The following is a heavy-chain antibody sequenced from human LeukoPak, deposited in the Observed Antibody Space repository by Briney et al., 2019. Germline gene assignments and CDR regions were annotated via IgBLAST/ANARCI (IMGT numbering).Heavy chain of an antibody. CDR3: ARKSSGWKQFDY. V-gene: IGHV1-46*01. J-gene: IGHJ4*02. CDR2: INPSGGST. D-gene: IGHD6-19*01. CDR1: GYTFTSYY. Sequence: ASVKVSCKASGYTFTSYYMHWVRQAPGQGLEWMGIINPSGGSTSYAQKFQGRVTMTRDTSTSTVYMELRSLRYEDTAVYYCARKSSGWKQFDYWGQGTLVTVSS.